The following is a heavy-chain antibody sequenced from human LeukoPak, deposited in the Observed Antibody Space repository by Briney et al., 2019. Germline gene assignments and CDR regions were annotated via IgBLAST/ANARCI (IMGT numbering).Heavy chain of an antibody. CDR3: AREVAVAKRGDYFDY. Sequence: KPSETLSLTWVLDGESFSGYYWSWIRQPPGKWLGWMGEINQSGSTNFNPSLKRREIISVDPSKNRLYLKLSSVPAADTAVYYCAREVAVAKRGDYFDYWGQGILVTV. CDR1: GESFSGYY. D-gene: IGHD6-19*01. CDR2: INQSGST. V-gene: IGHV4-34*01. J-gene: IGHJ4*02.